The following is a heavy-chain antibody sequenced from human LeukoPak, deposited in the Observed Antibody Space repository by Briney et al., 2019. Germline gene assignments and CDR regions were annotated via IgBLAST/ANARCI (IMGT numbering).Heavy chain of an antibody. CDR2: IYYSGST. J-gene: IGHJ6*02. Sequence: SETLSLTCTVSGGPISSGAYFWSWIRQHPGKGLEWIGYIYYSGSTYHNPSLKSRVTISVDTSGSQFSLQLTSVTDADTAVYYCARGGGGTSTGMDVWGQGTTVTVSS. V-gene: IGHV4-31*03. CDR3: ARGGGGTSTGMDV. D-gene: IGHD2-15*01. CDR1: GGPISSGAYF.